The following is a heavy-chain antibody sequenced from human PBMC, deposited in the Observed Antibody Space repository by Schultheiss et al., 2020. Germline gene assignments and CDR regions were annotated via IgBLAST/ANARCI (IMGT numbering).Heavy chain of an antibody. Sequence: ASVKVSCKASGYTFTSYYMHWVRQAPGQGLEWMGWINPHSGGTNYAQKFQGRVTITRDTSITTAYMELSSLRYDDTAMYYCARFAIYDGRADWGQGTLVTVSS. J-gene: IGHJ4*02. D-gene: IGHD3-22*01. V-gene: IGHV1-2*02. CDR2: INPHSGGT. CDR1: GYTFTSYY. CDR3: ARFAIYDGRAD.